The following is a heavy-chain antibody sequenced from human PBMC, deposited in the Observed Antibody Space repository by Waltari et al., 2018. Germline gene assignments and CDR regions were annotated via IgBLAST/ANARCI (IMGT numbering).Heavy chain of an antibody. V-gene: IGHV4-4*02. CDR3: ARERKQWLVKSPFDY. CDR2: IDHSGST. J-gene: IGHJ4*02. D-gene: IGHD6-19*01. CDR1: GGDILSRTC. Sequence: VQLQDPAPGVAKPSGSRSRTCAVSGGDILSRTCWMCVGQPPGKGLEWIGEIDHSGSTNYNPSLNSRVTISVDKSKTQFSLKLSSVTAADTAVYYCARERKQWLVKSPFDYWGQGTLVTVSS.